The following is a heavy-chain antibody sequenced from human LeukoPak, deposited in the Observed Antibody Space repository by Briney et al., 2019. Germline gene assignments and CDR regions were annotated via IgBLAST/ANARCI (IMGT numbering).Heavy chain of an antibody. D-gene: IGHD3-22*01. CDR1: GFTFSNAW. J-gene: IGHJ4*02. V-gene: IGHV3-15*01. CDR2: IKRKTDGGTT. Sequence: GGSLRLSCAASGFTFSNAWMSWVRQAPGKGLEWVGRIKRKTDGGTTDYAAPVKGRFTISRDDSKNTLYLQMNSLKTEDTAVYYCTTEPLPSYYDSSGYPFDYWGQGTLVTVSS. CDR3: TTEPLPSYYDSSGYPFDY.